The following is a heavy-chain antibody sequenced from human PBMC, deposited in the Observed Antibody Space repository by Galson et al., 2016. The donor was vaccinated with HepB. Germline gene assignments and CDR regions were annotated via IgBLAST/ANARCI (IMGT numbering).Heavy chain of an antibody. V-gene: IGHV3-21*01. Sequence: SLRLSCAASGFTFNAHWMNWVRQAPGKGLEWVSFIHSSGNYIYYADSVKGRFTISRDNANSSLYLEMNNLRAEDTAVYYCARPRPPYYYYGMDVWGKGTTVTVSS. CDR2: IHSSGNYI. J-gene: IGHJ6*04. CDR1: GFTFNAHW. CDR3: ARPRPPYYYYGMDV.